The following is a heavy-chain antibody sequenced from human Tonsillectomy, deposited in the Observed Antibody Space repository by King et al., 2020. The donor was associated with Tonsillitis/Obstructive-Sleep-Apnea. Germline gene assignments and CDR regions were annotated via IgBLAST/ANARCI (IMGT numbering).Heavy chain of an antibody. V-gene: IGHV3-15*01. CDR1: GFTFSNAW. CDR2: IKGKTDGGTT. Sequence: VQLVESGGGLVKPGGSLRLSCAASGFTFSNAWMSWVRQAPGKGLERVGRIKGKTDGGTTDYGSPGKGRFTISRDDSKNTLYLQMNSLKTEDTAWYYCTKDHGYFDHWGQGTLVTVSS. J-gene: IGHJ4*02. CDR3: TKDHGYFDH.